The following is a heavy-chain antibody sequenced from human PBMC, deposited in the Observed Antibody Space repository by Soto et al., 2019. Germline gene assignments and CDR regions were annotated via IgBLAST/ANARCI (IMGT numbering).Heavy chain of an antibody. CDR3: ARSLAAKDIVLMVYAIDYYYYMDV. V-gene: IGHV3-20*01. CDR2: INWNGGST. D-gene: IGHD2-8*01. Sequence: GGSLRLSCAASGFTFDDYGMSWVRQAPGKGLEWVSGINWNGGSTGYADSVKGRFTISRDNAKNSLYLQMNSLRAEDTALYHCARSLAAKDIVLMVYAIDYYYYMDVWGKGTTVTVSS. J-gene: IGHJ6*03. CDR1: GFTFDDYG.